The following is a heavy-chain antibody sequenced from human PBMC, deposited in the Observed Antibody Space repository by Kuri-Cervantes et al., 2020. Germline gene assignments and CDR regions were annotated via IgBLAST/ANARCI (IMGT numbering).Heavy chain of an antibody. V-gene: IGHV1-18*01. CDR2: ISAYNGNT. CDR3: ARARTPPYYFDY. CDR1: GYTFTSYG. J-gene: IGHJ4*02. Sequence: AAVKVSCKASGYTFTSYGISWVRQAPGQGLEWMGWISAYNGNTNYAQKLQGRVTMTTDTSTSTAYMELRSLRSDDTAVYYCARARTPPYYFDYWGQGTLVTAPQ.